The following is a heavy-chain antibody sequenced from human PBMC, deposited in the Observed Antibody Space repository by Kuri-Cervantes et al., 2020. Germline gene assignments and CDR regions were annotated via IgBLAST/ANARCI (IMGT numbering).Heavy chain of an antibody. D-gene: IGHD5-24*01. Sequence: GESLKISCAASGFSVSSNYMSWVRQAPGKGLEWVSVIYSGGSTYYADSVKGRFTISRDNSKNTLYLQMNSLRAEDTAVYYCARDRRSRYYYYYYGMDVWGQGTTVTVSS. CDR1: GFSVSSNY. CDR3: ARDRRSRYYYYYYGMDV. CDR2: IYSGGST. V-gene: IGHV3-53*01. J-gene: IGHJ6*02.